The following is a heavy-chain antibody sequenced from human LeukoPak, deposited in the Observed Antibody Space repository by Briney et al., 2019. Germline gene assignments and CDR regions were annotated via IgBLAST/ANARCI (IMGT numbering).Heavy chain of an antibody. CDR2: ISAYNGNT. D-gene: IGHD2-2*01. CDR3: ARVRPPGEKGYCSSTSCFNEGVVSWFDP. CDR1: GYTFTSYG. Sequence: ASVKVSCKASGYTFTSYGISWVRQAPGQGLEWRGWISAYNGNTNYAQKLQGRVTMTTDTSTSTAYMELRSLRSDDTAVYYCARVRPPGEKGYCSSTSCFNEGVVSWFDPWGQGTLVTVSS. J-gene: IGHJ5*02. V-gene: IGHV1-18*01.